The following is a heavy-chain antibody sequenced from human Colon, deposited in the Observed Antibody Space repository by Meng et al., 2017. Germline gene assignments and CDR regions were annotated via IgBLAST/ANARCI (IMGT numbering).Heavy chain of an antibody. CDR2: ISSSTSYI. V-gene: IGHV3-21*04. Sequence: GESLKISCEGSGFTFSIYAMNWVRQAPGKGLEWVASISSSTSYIYYADSVKGRFTISRDNAKNSLYLQMNSLRAEDMALYYCAKDMDGSGTLYYFDYWGQGTLVTVSS. CDR1: GFTFSIYA. J-gene: IGHJ4*02. CDR3: AKDMDGSGTLYYFDY. D-gene: IGHD3-10*01.